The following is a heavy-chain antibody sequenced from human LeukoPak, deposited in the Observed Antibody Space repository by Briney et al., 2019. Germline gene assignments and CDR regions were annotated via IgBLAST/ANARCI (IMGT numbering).Heavy chain of an antibody. CDR2: INPNTGGT. D-gene: IGHD3-10*01. V-gene: IGHV1-2*02. J-gene: IGHJ4*02. CDR3: ARGAGSGSYYRIDQ. CDR1: GYTLTELS. Sequence: GASVKVSCKVSGYTLTELSIHWVRQAPGQGLEWMGWINPNTGGTKYAQNFQGRVTMTRDTSITTAYMELSSLRSDDTAVYYCARGAGSGSYYRIDQWGQGTPVTVSS.